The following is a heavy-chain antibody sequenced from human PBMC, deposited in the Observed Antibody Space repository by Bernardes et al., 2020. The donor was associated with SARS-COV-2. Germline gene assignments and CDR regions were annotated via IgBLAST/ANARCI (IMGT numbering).Heavy chain of an antibody. D-gene: IGHD3-22*01. CDR2: IDPSDSYT. J-gene: IGHJ3*02. Sequence: GESLKISCKGSGYSFTSYWISWWRQMPGKGLEWMGRIDPSDSYTNYSPSFQGHVTISADKSISTAYLQWSSLKASDTAMYYCARSIRGYYYGSDAFDIWGQGTMVTVSS. CDR1: GYSFTSYW. CDR3: ARSIRGYYYGSDAFDI. V-gene: IGHV5-10-1*01.